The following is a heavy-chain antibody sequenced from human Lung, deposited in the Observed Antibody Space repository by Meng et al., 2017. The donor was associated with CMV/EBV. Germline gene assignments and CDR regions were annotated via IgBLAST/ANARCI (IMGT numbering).Heavy chain of an antibody. CDR2: IRYDGSNK. Sequence: GESXKISCVASGFTFSRNAMHWVRQAPGKGLEWVAFIRYDGSNKYYADSEKGRFTISRDNSKNKMYVQMNSLRAEDTAVYYCAKDRIAVVPKGGLIRPRVDYYYGMYVWGQGXTVTVSS. V-gene: IGHV3-30*02. CDR3: AKDRIAVVPKGGLIRPRVDYYYGMYV. D-gene: IGHD6-19*01. J-gene: IGHJ6*02. CDR1: GFTFSRNA.